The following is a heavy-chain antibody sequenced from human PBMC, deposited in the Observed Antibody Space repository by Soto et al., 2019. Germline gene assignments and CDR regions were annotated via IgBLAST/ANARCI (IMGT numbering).Heavy chain of an antibody. J-gene: IGHJ6*02. V-gene: IGHV1-18*04. CDR1: GYTFTSYG. D-gene: IGHD3-10*01. CDR2: ISAYNGNT. CDR3: ARTRDYYGSGRHGYYYGMDV. Sequence: GASVKVSCKASGYTFTSYGISWVRQAPGQGLEWMGWISAYNGNTNYAQKLQGRVTMTTDTSTSTAYMELRSLRSDDTAVYYCARTRDYYGSGRHGYYYGMDVWGQGTTVNVS.